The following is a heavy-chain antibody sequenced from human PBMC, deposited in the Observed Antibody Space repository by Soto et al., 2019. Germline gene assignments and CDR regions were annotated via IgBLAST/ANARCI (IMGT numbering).Heavy chain of an antibody. CDR2: IRASGDST. CDR1: GFTFRNYA. V-gene: IGHV3-23*01. J-gene: IGHJ4*02. D-gene: IGHD5-18*01. CDR3: AKGGYTSYYDY. Sequence: EVQLLESGGGLVQPGGSLRLSCAASGFTFRNYAMTWVRQAPGKGLEWVSTIRASGDSTYYADSVKDRITISRDNSKNTVYLQMNTLEAEDTAVYFCAKGGYTSYYDYWGQGILVTVSS.